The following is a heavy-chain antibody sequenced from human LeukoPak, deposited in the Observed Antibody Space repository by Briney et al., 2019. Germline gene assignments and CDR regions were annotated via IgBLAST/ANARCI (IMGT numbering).Heavy chain of an antibody. CDR1: GLSFSNYA. CDR3: AKLSTPMVLYWYFDL. J-gene: IGHJ2*01. D-gene: IGHD3-10*01. Sequence: PGGSLRLSCAASGLSFSNYAMSWVRQAPGKRLEWVSVISESGGRTYYADSVKGRFTISRDDSKHTLYPQMNSLRGEDAAVYYCAKLSTPMVLYWYFDLWGRGTLVTVSS. CDR2: ISESGGRT. V-gene: IGHV3-23*01.